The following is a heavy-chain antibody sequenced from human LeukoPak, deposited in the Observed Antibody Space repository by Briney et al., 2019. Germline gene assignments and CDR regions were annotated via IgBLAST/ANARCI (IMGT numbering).Heavy chain of an antibody. CDR1: GHSVAEFS. Sequence: ASGKVSCKVSGHSVAEFSIQWVRQPAGKGRGWLGGFDPEEGKTVHAQSFQGRLTMTEDPSTDTAYMELNRLTSDDPAFFFWAGPSVVYDSWGQGTLVIVSS. CDR3: AGPSVVYDS. D-gene: IGHD2-21*01. V-gene: IGHV1-24*01. CDR2: FDPEEGKT. J-gene: IGHJ5*01.